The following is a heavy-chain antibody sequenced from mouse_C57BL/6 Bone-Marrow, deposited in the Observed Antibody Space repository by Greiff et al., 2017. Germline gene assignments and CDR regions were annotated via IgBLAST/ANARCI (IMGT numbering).Heavy chain of an antibody. CDR3: ARGENYGSSPLYAMDY. D-gene: IGHD1-1*01. V-gene: IGHV5-17*01. CDR2: ISSGSSTI. J-gene: IGHJ4*01. CDR1: GFTFSDYG. Sequence: EVQLVESGGGLVKPGGSLKLSCAASGFTFSDYGMHWVRQAPEKGLAWVAYISSGSSTIYYADTVKGRFTISRDNAKNTLFLQMTSLRSEDTAMYYCARGENYGSSPLYAMDYWGQGTSVTVSS.